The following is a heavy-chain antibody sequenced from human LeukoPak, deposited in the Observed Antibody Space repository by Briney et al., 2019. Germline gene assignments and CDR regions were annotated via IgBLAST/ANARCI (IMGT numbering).Heavy chain of an antibody. CDR2: GNPSGDNT. CDR1: GYTFTTYY. J-gene: IGHJ4*02. Sequence: ASVKVSCKASGYTFTTYYMHWVRQAPGQGLEWMGIGNPSGDNTTHAQKFQGRVTMTKDTSTSAVHMELSSLRSEDTAVYYCARGSSYINPPDYWGQGTLVTVSS. D-gene: IGHD4-11*01. CDR3: ARGSSYINPPDY. V-gene: IGHV1-46*01.